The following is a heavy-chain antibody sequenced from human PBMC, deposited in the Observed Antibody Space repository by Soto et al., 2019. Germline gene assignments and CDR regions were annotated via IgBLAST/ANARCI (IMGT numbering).Heavy chain of an antibody. V-gene: IGHV2-26*01. D-gene: IGHD3-9*01. CDR3: ARLSALVLTGVYYFDY. J-gene: IGHJ4*02. CDR1: DFSLTNGRMF. CDR2: IVSNGGE. Sequence: ASGPKRDRQTEALTQTCVVADFSLTNGRMFVSWIHQPPGKAPEWLAHIVSNGGESYRTSLKSRLTISKDTSKSQVVLTMSNMDPVDTATYYCARLSALVLTGVYYFDYCGQGTQVTGSS.